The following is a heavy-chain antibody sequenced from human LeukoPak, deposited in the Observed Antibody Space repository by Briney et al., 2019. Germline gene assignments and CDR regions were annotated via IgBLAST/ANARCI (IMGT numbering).Heavy chain of an antibody. CDR3: ARYVVYGSGKYYFDY. J-gene: IGHJ4*02. D-gene: IGHD3-10*01. CDR1: GGSISSSAW. V-gene: IGHV4-4*02. CDR2: VYHSGST. Sequence: PSETLSLTCAVSGGSISSSAWWSRVRQPPGKGLEWIGEVYHSGSTYYNPSLKSRVTISVDTSENQFSLKLSSVTAADAAVYYRARYVVYGSGKYYFDYWGQGTLVTVSS.